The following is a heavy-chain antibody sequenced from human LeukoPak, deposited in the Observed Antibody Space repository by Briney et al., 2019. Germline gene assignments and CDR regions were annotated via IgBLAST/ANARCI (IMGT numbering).Heavy chain of an antibody. CDR2: MNPNCGNT. CDR3: ARGGPTVTTSFWFDP. D-gene: IGHD4-17*01. CDR1: GYTFTSYD. Sequence: ASVKVSCKASGYTFTSYDINWVRQATGQGLEWMGWMNPNCGNTGYAQKFQGRVTITGNTSISTAYMELSSLRSEDTPGYYCARGGPTVTTSFWFDPWGEGTLVTVSS. V-gene: IGHV1-8*03. J-gene: IGHJ5*02.